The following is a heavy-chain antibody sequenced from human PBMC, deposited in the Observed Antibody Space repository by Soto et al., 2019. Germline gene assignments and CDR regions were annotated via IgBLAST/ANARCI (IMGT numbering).Heavy chain of an antibody. V-gene: IGHV3-33*01. CDR2: IWYEGSKK. CDR3: ERDIMGSYGYLGRYYDYGMDV. CDR1: GFTFSSYG. J-gene: IGHJ6*01. Sequence: QVQLVESGGGVVQPGRSLRLSCAASGFTFSSYGMHWVRQAPGKGLEWVAVIWYEGSKKYYAGSVKGRFTISRDNSKNPLSMQMTGMRDEVTAVYYGERDIMGSYGYLGRYYDYGMDVWGQGTTVTVSS. D-gene: IGHD5-18*01.